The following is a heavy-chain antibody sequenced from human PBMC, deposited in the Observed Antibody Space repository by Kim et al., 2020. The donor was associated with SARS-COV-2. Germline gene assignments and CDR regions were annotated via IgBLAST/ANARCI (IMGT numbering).Heavy chain of an antibody. CDR1: GFTVSSNY. Sequence: GGSLRLSCAASGFTVSSNYMSWVRQAPGKGLEWVSVIYSGGSTYYADSVKGRFTISRDNSKNTLYLQMNSLRAEDTAVYYCALALSYYYYGMDVWGQGTTVTVSS. J-gene: IGHJ6*02. CDR2: IYSGGST. V-gene: IGHV3-53*01. CDR3: ALALSYYYYGMDV.